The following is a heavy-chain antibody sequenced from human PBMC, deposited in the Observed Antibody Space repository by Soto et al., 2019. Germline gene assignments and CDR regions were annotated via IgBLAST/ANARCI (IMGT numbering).Heavy chain of an antibody. Sequence: GGSLRLSCAASGFTFSGSALHWVRQASGKGLEWVGRIRSKANSYATAYAASVKGRFTISRDDSKNTAYLQMNSLKTEDTAVYYCTPGGWPYYFGYWGQGTLVTVSS. D-gene: IGHD6-19*01. CDR3: TPGGWPYYFGY. CDR2: IRSKANSYAT. CDR1: GFTFSGSA. J-gene: IGHJ4*02. V-gene: IGHV3-73*01.